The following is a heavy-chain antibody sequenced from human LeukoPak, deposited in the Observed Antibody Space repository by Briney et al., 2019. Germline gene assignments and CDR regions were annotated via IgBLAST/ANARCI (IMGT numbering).Heavy chain of an antibody. D-gene: IGHD4-17*01. CDR2: INHSGST. CDR3: ARRPPTVTTYPNWFDP. CDR1: GGSFSGYY. J-gene: IGHJ5*02. V-gene: IGHV4-34*01. Sequence: SETLSLTCAVYGGSFSGYYWGWIRQPPGKGLEWIGEINHSGSTNYNPSLKSRVTISVDTSNNQFALKLRSLTAAPPAVYYCARRPPTVTTYPNWFDPWGEGTLVTVSS.